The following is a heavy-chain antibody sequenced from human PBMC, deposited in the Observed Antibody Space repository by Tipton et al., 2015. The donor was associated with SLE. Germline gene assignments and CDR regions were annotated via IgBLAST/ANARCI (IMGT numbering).Heavy chain of an antibody. V-gene: IGHV3-49*03. CDR1: GFTFGDYA. D-gene: IGHD1-14*01. CDR3: TRHSTEEVYYYYGMDV. J-gene: IGHJ6*02. Sequence: SLRLSCTASGFTFGDYAMSWFRQVPGKGLEWVGFIRSKAYGGTTEYAASVKGRFTISRDDSKSIAYLQMNSLKTEDTAVYYCTRHSTEEVYYYYGMDVWGQGTTVTVSS. CDR2: IRSKAYGGTT.